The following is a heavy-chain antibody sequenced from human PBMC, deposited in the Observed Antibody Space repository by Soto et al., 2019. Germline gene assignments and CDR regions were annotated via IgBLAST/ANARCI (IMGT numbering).Heavy chain of an antibody. Sequence: EVQLLESGGGLVQPGGALRLSCAASGFTFSSYAMSWVRQAQGKVMEWVSAISGSGGSTYYADSVKGRFTISRDNSKNPLYLQMNSLRSEDTAVYYCPKGPKTTVTIFDYWGPGTLVTVSS. CDR1: GFTFSSYA. CDR2: ISGSGGST. D-gene: IGHD4-17*01. CDR3: PKGPKTTVTIFDY. J-gene: IGHJ4*02. V-gene: IGHV3-23*01.